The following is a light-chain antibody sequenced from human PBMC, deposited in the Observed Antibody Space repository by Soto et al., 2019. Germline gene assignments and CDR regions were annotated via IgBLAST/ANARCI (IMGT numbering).Light chain of an antibody. Sequence: DIQMTQFPSSLSASVGDRVTITCRASQGIRNALAWYQQKPGKAPKRLIYAASSLQSEVPSRFSGSGSGTEFTLAISSLQPEDFPTFYCLQHCAYPLTVGQGTKVEIK. CDR1: QGIRNA. V-gene: IGKV1-17*01. CDR3: LQHCAYPLT. CDR2: AAS. J-gene: IGKJ1*01.